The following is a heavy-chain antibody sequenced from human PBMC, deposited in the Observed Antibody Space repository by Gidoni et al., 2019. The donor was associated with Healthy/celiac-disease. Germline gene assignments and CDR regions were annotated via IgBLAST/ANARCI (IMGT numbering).Heavy chain of an antibody. Sequence: EVQLVESGGGLVQPGRSLRPSCAASGFTFDDYAMHWVRQAPGKGLEWVSGISWNSGSIGYADSVKGRFTISRDNAKNSLYLQMNSLRAEDTALYYCAKGAGNYYYYYMDVWGKGTTVTVSS. J-gene: IGHJ6*03. CDR3: AKGAGNYYYYYMDV. CDR2: ISWNSGSI. CDR1: GFTFDDYA. V-gene: IGHV3-9*01. D-gene: IGHD1-1*01.